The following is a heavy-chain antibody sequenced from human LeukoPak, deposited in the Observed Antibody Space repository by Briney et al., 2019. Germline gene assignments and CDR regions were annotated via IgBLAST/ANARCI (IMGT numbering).Heavy chain of an antibody. D-gene: IGHD6-19*01. CDR3: ARDAGSGYFDY. J-gene: IGHJ4*02. CDR2: ISASSSTI. V-gene: IGHV3-48*02. Sequence: GGSLRLSFAASGFSFGTYGMNWVRQAPGKGLEWVSYISASSSTIYYADSVKGRFTISRDNAKNSLYLQVNGLRDEDTAVYYCARDAGSGYFDYWGQGTLVTVSS. CDR1: GFSFGTYG.